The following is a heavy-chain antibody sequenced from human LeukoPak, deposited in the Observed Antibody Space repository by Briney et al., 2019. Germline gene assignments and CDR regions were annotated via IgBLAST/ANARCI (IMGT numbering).Heavy chain of an antibody. CDR2: IIPIFGTA. CDR3: ARDKGPDYSNYYFDY. Sequence: SVKVSCKASGGTFLSYAISCVRQAPGQWLELMGGIIPIFGTANYAQKFQGRVTITADESTSTAYMELSSLRSEDTAVYYCARDKGPDYSNYYFDYWGQGTLVTVSS. V-gene: IGHV1-69*01. J-gene: IGHJ4*02. CDR1: GGTFLSYA. D-gene: IGHD4-11*01.